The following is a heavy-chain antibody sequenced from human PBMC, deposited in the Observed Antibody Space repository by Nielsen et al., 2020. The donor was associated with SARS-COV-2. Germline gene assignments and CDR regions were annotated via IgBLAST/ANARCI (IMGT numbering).Heavy chain of an antibody. D-gene: IGHD2-15*01. CDR3: ARDRVGDQKDY. CDR1: GYTFTGYY. CDR2: INPNSGGT. Sequence: GESLKVSCKASGYTFTGYYMHWVRQAPGQGLEWMGRINPNSGGTNYAQKFQGRVTMTRDTSISTAYMELSRLRSDDTAVYYCARDRVGDQKDYWGQGTLVTVSS. J-gene: IGHJ4*02. V-gene: IGHV1-2*06.